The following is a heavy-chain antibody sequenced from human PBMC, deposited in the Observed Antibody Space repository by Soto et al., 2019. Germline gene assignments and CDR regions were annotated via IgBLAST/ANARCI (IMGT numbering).Heavy chain of an antibody. V-gene: IGHV3-48*01. Sequence: EVQLVESGGGLVQPGGSLRLSCAASGFTFTTFSMDWVRQAAGKGLEWVSYIHSSSTTIFYADSVKGRFTVSRDNAKNSLYLQMNSLRVEDTAVYYCARGNYCSGDRCADGPNWFGPWGRGTLVTVSS. CDR3: ARGNYCSGDRCADGPNWFGP. D-gene: IGHD2-15*01. CDR2: IHSSSTTI. CDR1: GFTFTTFS. J-gene: IGHJ5*02.